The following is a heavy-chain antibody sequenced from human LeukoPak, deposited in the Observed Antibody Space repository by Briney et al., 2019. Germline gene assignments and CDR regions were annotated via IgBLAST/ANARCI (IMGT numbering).Heavy chain of an antibody. D-gene: IGHD1-26*01. J-gene: IGHJ4*02. Sequence: SETPSLTCSVSGGSISIYYWSWIRQPPGKGLEWIGYVYNSGSTDYNPSLKSRVTISVDTSKNQFSLKVNSVTASDTAVYYCVRDRELYYWGQGILVTVS. CDR2: VYNSGST. CDR1: GGSISIYY. CDR3: VRDRELYY. V-gene: IGHV4-59*01.